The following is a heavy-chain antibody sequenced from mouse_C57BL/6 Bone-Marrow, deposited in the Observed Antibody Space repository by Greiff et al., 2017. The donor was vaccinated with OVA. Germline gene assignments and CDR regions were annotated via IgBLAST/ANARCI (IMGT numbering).Heavy chain of an antibody. CDR1: GYTFTDYY. CDR3: ARSPYGNYVRFAY. V-gene: IGHV1-26*01. Sequence: VQLQQSGPELVKPGASVKISCKASGYTFTDYYMNWVKQSHGKSLEWIGDINPNNGGTSYNQKFKGKATLTVDKSSSTAYMELRSLTSEDSAVYYCARSPYGNYVRFAYWGQGTLVTVSA. CDR2: INPNNGGT. J-gene: IGHJ3*01. D-gene: IGHD2-1*01.